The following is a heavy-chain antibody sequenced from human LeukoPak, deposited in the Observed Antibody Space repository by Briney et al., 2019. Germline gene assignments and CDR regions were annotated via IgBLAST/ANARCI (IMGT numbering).Heavy chain of an antibody. CDR3: AKDGGLWVSAHWGDS. J-gene: IGHJ4*02. Sequence: GGSLRLSCAASGFTFSSFGMHWVRQAPGKGLEWVAVIWSDGNNKYYADSVKGRFTVSRDDSKNTLYLQMNSLRAEDTAVYYCAKDGGLWVSAHWGDSWGRGTLVTVSS. CDR1: GFTFSSFG. V-gene: IGHV3-33*06. CDR2: IWSDGNNK. D-gene: IGHD7-27*01.